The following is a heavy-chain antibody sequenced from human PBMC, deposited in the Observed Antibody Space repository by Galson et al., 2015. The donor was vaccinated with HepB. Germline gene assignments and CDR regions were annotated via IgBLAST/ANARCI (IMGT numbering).Heavy chain of an antibody. CDR1: GYTFTSYA. D-gene: IGHD3-10*01. CDR3: ARDGPYYVVRGVIIFREEYFQH. Sequence: SVKVSCKASGYTFTSYAMHWVRQAPGQRLEWMGWNNAGNGNTKYSQKFQGRVTITRDTSASTAYMELSSLRSEDTAVYYCARDGPYYVVRGVIIFREEYFQHWGQGTLVTVSS. J-gene: IGHJ1*01. CDR2: NNAGNGNT. V-gene: IGHV1-3*01.